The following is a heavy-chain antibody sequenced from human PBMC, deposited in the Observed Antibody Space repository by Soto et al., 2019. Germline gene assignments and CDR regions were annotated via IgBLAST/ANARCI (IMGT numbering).Heavy chain of an antibody. CDR3: SRRAPEGFDP. Sequence: SETLSLTCTVSGGSVSSQYWSWIRQPAGKGLEWIGRIYNGGIPLIHPSLESRVALSLDTSKNRFSLTLSSVTAADTAIYYCSRRAPEGFDPWGQGTLVTAPQ. CDR1: GGSVSSQY. J-gene: IGHJ5*02. CDR2: IYNGGIP. V-gene: IGHV4-4*07.